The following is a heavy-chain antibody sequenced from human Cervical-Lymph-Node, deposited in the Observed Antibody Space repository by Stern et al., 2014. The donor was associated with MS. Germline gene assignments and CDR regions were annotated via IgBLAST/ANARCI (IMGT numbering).Heavy chain of an antibody. CDR2: IHPGNGDA. CDR1: GYTFTNYA. J-gene: IGHJ4*02. Sequence: VQLVESGAEVKKPGASVKVSCKASGYTFTNYALHWVRQAPGQRPEWMGWIHPGNGDAKYSQNFQDRVTITRDTSANTVYMELRSLRIENTAMYYCARGYSPKFLDYWGQGTLVTVSS. V-gene: IGHV1-3*01. D-gene: IGHD2-2*02. CDR3: ARGYSPKFLDY.